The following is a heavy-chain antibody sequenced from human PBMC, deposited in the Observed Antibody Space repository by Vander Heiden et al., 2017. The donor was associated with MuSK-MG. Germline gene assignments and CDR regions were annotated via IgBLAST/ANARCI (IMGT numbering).Heavy chain of an antibody. CDR3: ARRGGIVATDHKRTDHYFDY. D-gene: IGHD2-15*01. CDR2: IYPGDSDT. V-gene: IGHV5-51*01. CDR1: GYSFTSYW. Sequence: EVQLVQSGAEVKKPGESLKISRKGSGYSFTSYWIRWVRQMPGKGLEWMGIIYPGDSDTRYSPSFQGQVTISADKSISTAYLQWSSLKASDTAMYYCARRGGIVATDHKRTDHYFDYWGQGTLVTVSS. J-gene: IGHJ4*02.